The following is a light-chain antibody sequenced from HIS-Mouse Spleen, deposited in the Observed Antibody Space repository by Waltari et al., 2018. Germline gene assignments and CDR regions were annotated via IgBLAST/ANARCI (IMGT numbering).Light chain of an antibody. CDR1: KSITSW. CDR2: KAS. CDR3: QQYNSHSWT. V-gene: IGKV1-5*03. J-gene: IGKJ1*01. Sequence: DIQMTQSPSTLSASVGDSFTITCRASKSITSWLAWFQQKPGKAPKLLIYKASSLESGGPSRFSGSGPGTEFTLTISSLQPDDFATYYCQQYNSHSWTFGQGTKVEIK.